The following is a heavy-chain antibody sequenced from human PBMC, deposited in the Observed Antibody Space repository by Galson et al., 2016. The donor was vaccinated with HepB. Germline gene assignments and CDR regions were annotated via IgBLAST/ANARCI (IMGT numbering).Heavy chain of an antibody. CDR3: ASYYCSSTDCYLADY. D-gene: IGHD2-2*01. V-gene: IGHV5-10-1*01. CDR1: ANTFTSYW. CDR2: IDPSDSYI. J-gene: IGHJ4*02. Sequence: QSGAEVKKPGESLRISCQGSANTFTSYWITWVRQMPGKGLQWMGTIDPSDSYITYSPSFQGHVTISVDKSISTAYLQWSSLKASDTAMYYCASYYCSSTDCYLADYWGQGTLVTGSS.